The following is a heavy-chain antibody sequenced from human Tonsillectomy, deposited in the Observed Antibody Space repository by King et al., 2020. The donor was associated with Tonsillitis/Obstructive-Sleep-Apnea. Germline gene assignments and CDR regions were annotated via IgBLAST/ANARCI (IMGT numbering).Heavy chain of an antibody. CDR3: ARRPSGGYCGGDCYWGDAFDI. J-gene: IGHJ3*02. V-gene: IGHV5-51*01. D-gene: IGHD2-21*01. CDR1: GYSFTSYW. Sequence: VQLVESGAEVKKPGESLKISCKGSGYSFTSYWIGWVRQMPGKGLEWMGIIYPGDSDTRYSPSFQGQVTLSADTSISTAYLQWSSLKASDTAMYYCARRPSGGYCGGDCYWGDAFDIWGQGTMVTVSS. CDR2: IYPGDSDT.